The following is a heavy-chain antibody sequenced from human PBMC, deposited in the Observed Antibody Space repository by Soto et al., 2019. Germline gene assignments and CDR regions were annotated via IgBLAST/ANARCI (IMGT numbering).Heavy chain of an antibody. J-gene: IGHJ6*02. Sequence: SETLSLTCAAYGGSFSGYYWSWIRQPPGKGLEWIGEINHSGSTNYNSSLTSRVSISIDKSKNQFSLNLYSVTAADAAVFYCARAPRGYGMDVWGQGTTVT. CDR2: INHSGST. CDR3: ARAPRGYGMDV. V-gene: IGHV4-34*01. CDR1: GGSFSGYY.